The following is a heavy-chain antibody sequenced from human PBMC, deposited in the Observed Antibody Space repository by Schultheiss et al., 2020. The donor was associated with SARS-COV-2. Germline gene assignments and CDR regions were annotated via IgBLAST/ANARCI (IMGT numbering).Heavy chain of an antibody. J-gene: IGHJ4*02. D-gene: IGHD3-3*01. CDR3: ARVKGPYYDFWSGYLFDY. Sequence: GGSLRLSCAASGFTFSSYGMHWVRQAPGKGLEWVSAISGSGGSTYYADSVKGRFTISRDNSKNTLYLQMNSLRAEDTAVYYCARVKGPYYDFWSGYLFDYWGQGTLVTVSS. V-gene: IGHV3-23*01. CDR1: GFTFSSYG. CDR2: ISGSGGST.